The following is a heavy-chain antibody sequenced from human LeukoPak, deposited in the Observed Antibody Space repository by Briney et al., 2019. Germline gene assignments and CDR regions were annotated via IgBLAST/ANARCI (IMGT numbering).Heavy chain of an antibody. V-gene: IGHV4-34*01. J-gene: IGHJ6*03. Sequence: PSETLSLTCAVYGGSFSGYYWSWIRQPPGKGLEWIGEINHSGRTNYNPSLKSRVTISVDTSKNQFSLKLSSVTAADTAVYYCIAAGTAIYYYYMDVWGKGTTVTISS. CDR1: GGSFSGYY. CDR3: IAAGTAIYYYYMDV. CDR2: INHSGRT. D-gene: IGHD6-13*01.